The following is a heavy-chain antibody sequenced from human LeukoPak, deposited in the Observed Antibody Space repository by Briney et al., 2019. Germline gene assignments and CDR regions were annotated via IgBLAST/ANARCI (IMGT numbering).Heavy chain of an antibody. CDR1: GFTFSSYG. CDR3: AREGGFDI. Sequence: GRSLRLSCAASGFTFSSYGMHWVRQAPGKGLEWVAVMWYDGSNKYYADSVKGRFTISRDNGKNSLYLQMNSLRAEDTAVYYCAREGGFDIWGQGTMVTVSS. CDR2: MWYDGSNK. J-gene: IGHJ3*02. V-gene: IGHV3-33*01.